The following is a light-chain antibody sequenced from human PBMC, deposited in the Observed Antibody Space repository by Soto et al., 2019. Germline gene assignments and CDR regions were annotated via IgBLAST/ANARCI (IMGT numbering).Light chain of an antibody. V-gene: IGKV3-15*01. J-gene: IGKJ5*01. Sequence: EIVMTQSPDTLSVSPGERATLSCRASQSVSRHLAWYQQKPGQAPRLLIYAASTRATGIPVRFSGGGSGTEFTLTIGSLQSEDFAVYYCQQYDKWSLFGQGTRLEMK. CDR3: QQYDKWSL. CDR2: AAS. CDR1: QSVSRH.